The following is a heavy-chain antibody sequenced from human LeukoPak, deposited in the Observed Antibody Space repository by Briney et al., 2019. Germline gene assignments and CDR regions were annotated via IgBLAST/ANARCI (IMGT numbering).Heavy chain of an antibody. V-gene: IGHV4-39*01. Sequence: PSETLSLTCTVSGGSISSSSYYWGWIRQPPGEGLEWIGSIYYSGSTYYNPSLRSRVTISVDTSKGQFSLKLTSVTAADTAVYYCAAYYYGSGSSPGFFDPWGHGTLVTVSS. D-gene: IGHD3-10*01. CDR3: AAYYYGSGSSPGFFDP. J-gene: IGHJ5*02. CDR2: IYYSGST. CDR1: GGSISSSSYY.